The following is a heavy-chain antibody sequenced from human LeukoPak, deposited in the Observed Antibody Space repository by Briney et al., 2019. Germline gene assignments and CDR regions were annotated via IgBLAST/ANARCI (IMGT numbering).Heavy chain of an antibody. CDR2: FDPEDGET. CDR3: ATVPGSGYYYSFDY. CDR1: GYTLTELS. V-gene: IGHV1-24*01. D-gene: IGHD3-22*01. J-gene: IGHJ4*02. Sequence: ASVKVSCKVSGYTLTELSMHWVRQAPGKGLEWMGGFDPEDGETIYAQKFQGRVTMTEDTSTDTAYMELSSLGSEDTAVYYCATVPGSGYYYSFDYWGQGTLVTVSS.